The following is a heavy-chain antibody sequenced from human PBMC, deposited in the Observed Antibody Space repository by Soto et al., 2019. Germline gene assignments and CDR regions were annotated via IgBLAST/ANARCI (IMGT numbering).Heavy chain of an antibody. Sequence: GGSLRLSCAASGFTFSGSAMHWVRQASGKGLEWVGRIRSKANSYATAYAASVKGRFTISRDDSKNTAYLQMNSLKTEDTAVYYCTRHVYCGGDCYPHYYYYYYMDVWGKGTTVTVSS. CDR3: TRHVYCGGDCYPHYYYYYYMDV. CDR2: IRSKANSYAT. CDR1: GFTFSGSA. V-gene: IGHV3-73*01. D-gene: IGHD2-21*01. J-gene: IGHJ6*03.